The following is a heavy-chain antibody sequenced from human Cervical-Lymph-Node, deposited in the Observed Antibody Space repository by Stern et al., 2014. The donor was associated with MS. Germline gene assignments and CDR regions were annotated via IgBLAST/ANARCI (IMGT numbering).Heavy chain of an antibody. CDR2: IYTDDST. CDR3: ARAIFGVNTAAMAPDAFDT. V-gene: IGHV3-53*01. D-gene: IGHD3-3*01. Sequence: EVQLVESGGGLIQPGGSLRLSCAAPGFTVSNNYMSWVRQAPGKGLEWVSLIYTDDSTYYAGSVKARCTISRDSSKNKLFLHMNSLRAEDPAVYYCARAIFGVNTAAMAPDAFDTWGQGTMVTVSS. J-gene: IGHJ3*02. CDR1: GFTVSNNY.